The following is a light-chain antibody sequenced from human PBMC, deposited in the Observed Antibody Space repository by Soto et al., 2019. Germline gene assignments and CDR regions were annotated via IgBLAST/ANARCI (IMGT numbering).Light chain of an antibody. CDR3: AAWDDSLSGWV. CDR2: TNN. J-gene: IGLJ3*02. CDR1: SSNIGNNY. Sequence: QSVLTQPPSASGTPGQRVTISCAGSSSNIGNNYVSWYQHLPGTAPKLLIQTNNQRPSGVPDRFSGSKSATSASLAISGLRSEDEADYYCAAWDDSLSGWVFGGGTKLTVL. V-gene: IGLV1-47*01.